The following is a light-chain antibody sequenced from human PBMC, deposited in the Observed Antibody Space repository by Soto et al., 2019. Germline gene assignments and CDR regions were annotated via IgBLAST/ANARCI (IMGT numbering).Light chain of an antibody. J-gene: IGLJ2*01. CDR2: EVS. CDR1: SSDVGGYNY. V-gene: IGLV2-14*01. Sequence: QSVLTQPASVSGSPGQSITISCTGTSSDVGGYNYVSWYQQHPGKAPKLMIYEVSNRPSGVSTRFSGAKSGNTASLTISGLQAEDEADYYCSSDTSTSAVLFGGGTKLTVL. CDR3: SSDTSTSAVL.